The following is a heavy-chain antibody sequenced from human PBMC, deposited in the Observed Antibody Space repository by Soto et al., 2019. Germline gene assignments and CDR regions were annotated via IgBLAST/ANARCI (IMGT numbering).Heavy chain of an antibody. V-gene: IGHV4-61*01. Sequence: QVQLQESGPGLVKPSETLSLTCTVSGGSVSSGSYYWSWIRQPPGKGLEWIGYIYYSGSTNYNPSLKSRVTISVDTSKNQFSLKPSSVTAADTAVYYCARGYCTNGVCYPYYFDYWGQGTLVTVSS. J-gene: IGHJ4*02. CDR1: GGSVSSGSYY. D-gene: IGHD2-8*01. CDR2: IYYSGST. CDR3: ARGYCTNGVCYPYYFDY.